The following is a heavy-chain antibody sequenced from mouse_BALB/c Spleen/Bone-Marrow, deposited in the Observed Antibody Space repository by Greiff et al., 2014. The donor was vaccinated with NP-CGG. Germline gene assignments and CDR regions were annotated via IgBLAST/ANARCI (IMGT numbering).Heavy chain of an antibody. J-gene: IGHJ2*01. CDR3: AYGSSYDYFDY. CDR1: GFNIKDTY. D-gene: IGHD1-1*01. Sequence: EVQLQQSGAELEKPGASVKLSCTASGFNIKDTYMHWVKQRPEQGLEWIGRIDPANGNTKYDPKFQGKATITADTSSNTAYLQLSSLTSEDTAVYYCAYGSSYDYFDYWGRGTTLTVSS. CDR2: IDPANGNT. V-gene: IGHV14-3*02.